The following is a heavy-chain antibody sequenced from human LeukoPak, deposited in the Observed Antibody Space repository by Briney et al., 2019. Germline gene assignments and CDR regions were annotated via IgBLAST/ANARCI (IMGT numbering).Heavy chain of an antibody. CDR3: ARHKPCSGGSCYLFDY. Sequence: PSETLSLTCTVSGGSISSSSYYWGWIRQPPGKGLEWIGSIYYSGSTYYNPSLKSRVTISVDTPKNQFSLKLSSVTAADTAVYYCARHKPCSGGSCYLFDYWGQGTLVTVSS. CDR1: GGSISSSSYY. J-gene: IGHJ4*02. CDR2: IYYSGST. V-gene: IGHV4-39*01. D-gene: IGHD2-15*01.